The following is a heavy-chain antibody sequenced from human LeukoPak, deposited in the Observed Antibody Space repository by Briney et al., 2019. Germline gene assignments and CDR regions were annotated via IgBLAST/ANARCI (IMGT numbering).Heavy chain of an antibody. CDR1: GASISSYY. CDR3: ARLRIPEAGPFFAS. D-gene: IGHD6-13*01. CDR2: IYYSGST. J-gene: IGHJ4*02. V-gene: IGHV4-59*08. Sequence: SETLSLTCTVSGASISSYYWSWIRQPPGKGLEWIGYIYYSGSTNYNPSLKSRVTISVDTSKNQFSLKLSSVTAADTAVYYCARLRIPEAGPFFASWGQGTLVTVSS.